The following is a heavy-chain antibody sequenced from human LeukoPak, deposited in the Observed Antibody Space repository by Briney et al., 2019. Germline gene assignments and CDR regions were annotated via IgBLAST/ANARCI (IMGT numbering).Heavy chain of an antibody. D-gene: IGHD2-8*02. V-gene: IGHV4-59*08. J-gene: IGHJ3*01. CDR1: GGSISSYY. CDR2: IYYSGST. CDR3: ASAGARYSDTGGLYAFDF. Sequence: PSETLSLTCTVSGGSISSYYWSWIRQPPGKGLEWIGYIYYSGSTNYNPSLKSRVTISVDASKNQFSLQLNSVAAADTAVYYCASAGARYSDTGGLYAFDFWGRGTMVTVSS.